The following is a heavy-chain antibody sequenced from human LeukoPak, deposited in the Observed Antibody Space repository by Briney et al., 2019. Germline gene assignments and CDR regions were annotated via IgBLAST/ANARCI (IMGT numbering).Heavy chain of an antibody. CDR2: ISAYNGNT. CDR3: SNGRTSSGTLQHDY. D-gene: IGHD6-19*01. CDR1: GYTFTSYG. Sequence: GASVKVSCKASGYTFTSYGISWVRQAPGQGLEWMGWISAYNGNTNYAQKLQGRVTMTTDTSTSTAYMELRSLRAEDTALYYCSNGRTSSGTLQHDYWGQGTLVTVSS. J-gene: IGHJ4*02. V-gene: IGHV1-18*01.